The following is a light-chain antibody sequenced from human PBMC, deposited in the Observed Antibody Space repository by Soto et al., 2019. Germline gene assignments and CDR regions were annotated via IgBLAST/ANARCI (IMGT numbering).Light chain of an antibody. CDR3: SSYTSSSTYV. J-gene: IGLJ1*01. CDR1: SSDVGGYNY. V-gene: IGLV2-14*01. Sequence: QSVLTQPASVSGSPGQSITISCTGTSSDVGGYNYVSWYQQHPGKAPKLMIYDVTNRPSGVSNRFSGSKSGNTASLIISGLQAEDEGDYYCSSYTSSSTYVFGTGTKVTVL. CDR2: DVT.